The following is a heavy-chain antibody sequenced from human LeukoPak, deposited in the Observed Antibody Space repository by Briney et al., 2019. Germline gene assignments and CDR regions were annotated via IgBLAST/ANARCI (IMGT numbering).Heavy chain of an antibody. CDR3: ARDPGGGYCRGNSCSPN. CDR2: IYSGGST. Sequence: AGGSLRLSCAASGFTVSSYYMRGVRQAPGKGVEGVSIIYSGGSTYYADSVKGRFTISRASSRNTLYLQMNSLRAEDTAVYYCARDPGGGYCRGNSCSPNWGQGTLVTVSS. V-gene: IGHV3-53*01. D-gene: IGHD2-15*01. CDR1: GFTVSSYY. J-gene: IGHJ4*02.